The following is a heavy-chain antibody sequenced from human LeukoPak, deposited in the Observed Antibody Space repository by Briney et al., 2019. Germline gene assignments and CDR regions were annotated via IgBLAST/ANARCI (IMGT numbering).Heavy chain of an antibody. Sequence: ASVKVSCKASGYTFTSYGISWVRQAPGQGLEWMGWISAYNGNTNYAQKLQGRVTMTTDTSTSTAYMELRSLRSEDTAVYYCARGLRTALMIVVVYYFDYWGQGTLVTVSS. CDR3: ARGLRTALMIVVVYYFDY. CDR2: ISAYNGNT. J-gene: IGHJ4*02. CDR1: GYTFTSYG. V-gene: IGHV1-18*01. D-gene: IGHD3-22*01.